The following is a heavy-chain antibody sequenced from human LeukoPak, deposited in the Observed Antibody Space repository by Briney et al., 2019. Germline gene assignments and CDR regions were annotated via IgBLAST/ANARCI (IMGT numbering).Heavy chain of an antibody. Sequence: ASVKVSCKAPGYTFTSYGISWVRQAPGQGLEWMGWISAYNGNTNYAQKLQGRVTMTTDTSTSTAYMELRSLRSDDTAVYYCARVGTYTYGDYYFDYWGQGTLVTVSS. V-gene: IGHV1-18*01. J-gene: IGHJ4*02. CDR1: GYTFTSYG. CDR2: ISAYNGNT. CDR3: ARVGTYTYGDYYFDY. D-gene: IGHD4-17*01.